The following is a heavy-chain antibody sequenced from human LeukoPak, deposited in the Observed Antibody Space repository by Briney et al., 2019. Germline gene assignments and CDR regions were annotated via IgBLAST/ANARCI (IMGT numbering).Heavy chain of an antibody. CDR1: GFTFSNYE. CDR3: ARDFYYGSGRFDY. CDR2: ISSSGSTI. V-gene: IGHV3-48*03. Sequence: PGGSLRLSCAASGFTFSNYEMNWVRQAPGKGLEWVSYISSSGSTIYYADSVKGRFTISRDNAKNSLYLQMNSLRAEDTAIYYCARDFYYGSGRFDYWGQGTLDTVSS. J-gene: IGHJ4*02. D-gene: IGHD3-10*01.